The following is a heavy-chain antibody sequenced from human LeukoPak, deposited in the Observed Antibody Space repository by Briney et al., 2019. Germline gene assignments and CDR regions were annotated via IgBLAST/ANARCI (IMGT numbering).Heavy chain of an antibody. J-gene: IGHJ4*02. Sequence: GGSLRLSCAASGFTFSDYWMYWVRQVPGKGLEWVSAISGSGGSTYYADSVKGRFTISRDNSKNTLYLQMNSLRAEDTAVYYCAKDEEVGATTFDYWGQGTLVTVSS. CDR2: ISGSGGST. CDR3: AKDEEVGATTFDY. V-gene: IGHV3-23*01. CDR1: GFTFSDYW. D-gene: IGHD1-26*01.